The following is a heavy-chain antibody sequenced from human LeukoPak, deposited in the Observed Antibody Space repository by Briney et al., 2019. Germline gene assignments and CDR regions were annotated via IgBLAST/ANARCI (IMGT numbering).Heavy chain of an antibody. CDR2: ITQSGST. J-gene: IGHJ3*02. CDR1: GGSFSGYY. CDR3: AREEDCSGGICYLGNAFDI. V-gene: IGHV4-34*01. Sequence: SETLSLTCAVYGGSFSGYYWSWIRQPPGKGLEWIGEITQSGSTNYNASLKSRVTISVDTSKNQFSLKLSSVTAADTAVYYCAREEDCSGGICYLGNAFDIWGQGTMVTVSS. D-gene: IGHD2-15*01.